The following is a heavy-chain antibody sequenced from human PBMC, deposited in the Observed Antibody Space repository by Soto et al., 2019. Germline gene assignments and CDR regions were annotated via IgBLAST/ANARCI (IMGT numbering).Heavy chain of an antibody. J-gene: IGHJ6*02. CDR3: ASGGGDYYYYYGMDV. V-gene: IGHV4-39*01. D-gene: IGHD3-10*01. Sequence: QLQLQESGPGLVKPSETLSLTCNVSGGSISSSGYYWGWIRQPPGKGLEWIGSIYYRGSTYYNPSLKSRVTISIDTSKNQFSLKLSSVTAADTAVYYCASGGGDYYYYYGMDVWGQGTSVTVSS. CDR2: IYYRGST. CDR1: GGSISSSGYY.